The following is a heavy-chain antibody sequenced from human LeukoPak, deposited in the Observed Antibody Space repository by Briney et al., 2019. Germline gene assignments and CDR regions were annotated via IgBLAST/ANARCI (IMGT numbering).Heavy chain of an antibody. V-gene: IGHV3-23*01. CDR1: GFTFSSYA. CDR2: ISGSGGST. D-gene: IGHD6-13*01. CDR3: AKMAGYSSSWYFPGTNWFDP. Sequence: GGSLRLSCAASGFTFSSYAMSWVRQAPGKGLEWVSAISGSGGSTYYADSVKGRSTISRDNSKNTLYLQMNSLRAEDTAVYYCAKMAGYSSSWYFPGTNWFDPWGQGTLVTVSS. J-gene: IGHJ5*02.